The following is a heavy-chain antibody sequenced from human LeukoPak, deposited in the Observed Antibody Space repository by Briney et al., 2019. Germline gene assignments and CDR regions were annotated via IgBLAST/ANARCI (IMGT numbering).Heavy chain of an antibody. V-gene: IGHV1-69*05. J-gene: IGHJ5*02. CDR1: GGTFSSYA. CDR2: IIPTFGTA. CDR3: ARSSGYYYLNWFDP. D-gene: IGHD3-22*01. Sequence: ASVKVSCKASGGTFSSYAISWVRQAPGQGLEWMGRIIPTFGTANYAQKFQGRVTITTDESTSTAYMELSSLRSEDTAVYYCARSSGYYYLNWFDPWGQGTLVTVSS.